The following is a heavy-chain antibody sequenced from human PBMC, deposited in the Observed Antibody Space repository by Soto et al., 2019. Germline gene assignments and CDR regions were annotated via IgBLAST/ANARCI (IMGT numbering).Heavy chain of an antibody. V-gene: IGHV1-18*01. CDR2: ISAFNGNT. J-gene: IGHJ3*01. D-gene: IGHD2-2*01. Sequence: GASVKVSCKASGYIFNKYGSNWVRQAPRQGLEWRGRISAFNGNTNFAQKFQGRVTLTTDTSTNTAYMELSSLRSDDTAIYYCARGRGVVIPAGIPDAFDFWGQGTMVTVSS. CDR3: ARGRGVVIPAGIPDAFDF. CDR1: GYIFNKYG.